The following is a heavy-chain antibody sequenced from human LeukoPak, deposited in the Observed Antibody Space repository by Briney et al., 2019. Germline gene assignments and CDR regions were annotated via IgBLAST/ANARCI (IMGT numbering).Heavy chain of an antibody. J-gene: IGHJ5*02. CDR2: IYLGESP. CDR3: ARVPVAANCFDL. CDR1: GGPQCVYY. D-gene: IGHD2-15*01. V-gene: IGHV4-34*01. Sequence: SDTLSLTHALHGGPQCVYYWRGIPPPPEEAGEGCGEIYLGESPNYNPSLKNRVTMSVDASKNQFSLQVKSVTAADTAVYYCARVPVAANCFDLWGQGTLVTVSS.